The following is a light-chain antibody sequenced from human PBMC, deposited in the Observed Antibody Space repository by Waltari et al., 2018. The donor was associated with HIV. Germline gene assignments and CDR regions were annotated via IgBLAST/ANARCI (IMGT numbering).Light chain of an antibody. Sequence: DIQMTQSPSSVSASVGDRVTITCRASQDIHTWLAWYQQKPGRAPKLLIYATVNLESEVPSRFSGSGSGTDFTLTVSNLQPEDVATYCCQQSRSVPFSFGQGTKLEIK. J-gene: IGKJ2*01. V-gene: IGKV1D-12*01. CDR3: QQSRSVPFS. CDR1: QDIHTW. CDR2: ATV.